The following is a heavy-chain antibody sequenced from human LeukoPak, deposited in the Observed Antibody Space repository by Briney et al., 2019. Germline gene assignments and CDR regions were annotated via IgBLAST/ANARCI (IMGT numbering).Heavy chain of an antibody. V-gene: IGHV3-23*01. D-gene: IGHD6-19*01. CDR3: AKEDPDGRSSGWLAFDL. CDR2: ISGSGGST. CDR1: GFTFSSYA. J-gene: IGHJ2*01. Sequence: GGSLRLACAASGFTFSSYAMSWVRQAPGKGLEWVSAISGSGGSTYYADSVKGRFTISRDNSKNTLYLQMNSLRAEDTAVCYCAKEDPDGRSSGWLAFDLWGRGTLVTVSS.